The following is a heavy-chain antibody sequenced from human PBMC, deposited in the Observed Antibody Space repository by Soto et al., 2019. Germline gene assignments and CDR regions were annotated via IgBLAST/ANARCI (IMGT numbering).Heavy chain of an antibody. D-gene: IGHD6-13*01. CDR3: ARAVSSSWGFDY. J-gene: IGHJ4*02. CDR1: GVTFSSYA. Sequence: QVQLVESGGGVVRPGRSLSISCVASGVTFSSYAIHWVRQAPGKGLEWVAVISYDGSNKYYADSVKGRFTISRDNSKNTLYLQMNSLRTEDTSVYYCARAVSSSWGFDYWGQGTLVTVSS. CDR2: ISYDGSNK. V-gene: IGHV3-30-3*01.